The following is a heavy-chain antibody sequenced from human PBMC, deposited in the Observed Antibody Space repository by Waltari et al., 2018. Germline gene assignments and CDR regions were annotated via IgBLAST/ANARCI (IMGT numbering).Heavy chain of an antibody. CDR2: IWYDGSNK. V-gene: IGHV3-33*01. CDR1: GFTFSSYG. CDR3: ARDLRPDYYGMDV. J-gene: IGHJ6*02. Sequence: QVQLVESGGGVVQPGTSLRLSWAASGFTFSSYGMHWVRQAPGKGLEWVAVIWYDGSNKYYADSVKGRFTISRDNSKNTLYLQMNSLRAEDTAVYYCARDLRPDYYGMDVWGQGTTVTVSS.